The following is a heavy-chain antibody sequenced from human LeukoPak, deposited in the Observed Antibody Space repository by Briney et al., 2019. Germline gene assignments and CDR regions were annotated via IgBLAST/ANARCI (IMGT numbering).Heavy chain of an antibody. CDR1: RFTFSSYS. Sequence: GSLRLSCAASRFTFSSYSMNWVRQAPGKGLEWVSSISSSSSYIYYADSVKGRFTISRDNAKNSLYLQMNSLRAEDTAVYYCARDRPTTPFDYWGQGTLVTVSS. J-gene: IGHJ4*02. V-gene: IGHV3-21*01. CDR2: ISSSSSYI. D-gene: IGHD4-17*01. CDR3: ARDRPTTPFDY.